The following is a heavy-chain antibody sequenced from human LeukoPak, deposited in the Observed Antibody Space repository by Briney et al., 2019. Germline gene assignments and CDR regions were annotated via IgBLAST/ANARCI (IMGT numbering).Heavy chain of an antibody. CDR2: VYYTGST. V-gene: IGHV4-39*01. D-gene: IGHD3-10*01. Sequence: SETLSLACSVSGASVTSGVFYWGWLRQPPGKGPEWIATVYYTGSTYYNPSLKSRVTISIDTSKNQFSLRLTSVTATDTAIYHCARHSGSGSLSRPFDPWGQGTLVTVSS. CDR1: GASVTSGVFY. CDR3: ARHSGSGSLSRPFDP. J-gene: IGHJ5*02.